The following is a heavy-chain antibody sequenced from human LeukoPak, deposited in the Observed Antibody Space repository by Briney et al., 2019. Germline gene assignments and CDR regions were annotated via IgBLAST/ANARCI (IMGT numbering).Heavy chain of an antibody. Sequence: PGGSLRLSFSASGFTFSSYGMHWVRQAPGKGLEWVAVISYDGSNKYYAESVKGRFTISRDNSKNTLYLQMNSLRAEDTAVYYCAKDPSGVVVIANNWFDPWGQGTLVTVSS. CDR1: GFTFSSYG. CDR3: AKDPSGVVVIANNWFDP. V-gene: IGHV3-30*18. J-gene: IGHJ5*02. CDR2: ISYDGSNK. D-gene: IGHD2-21*01.